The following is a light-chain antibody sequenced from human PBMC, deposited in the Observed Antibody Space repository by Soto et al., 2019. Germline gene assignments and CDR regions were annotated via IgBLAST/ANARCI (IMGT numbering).Light chain of an antibody. Sequence: EIVLTQSPGTLSLSPGERATLSCRASQSVNNNYLAWYQQKPGQAPRLRIYGASSRATVIPDMFSGSGSGTDFTLTISRLAPEDFAVYYCQQYGSSQYTFGQGTKLEIK. J-gene: IGKJ2*01. CDR1: QSVNNNY. CDR3: QQYGSSQYT. CDR2: GAS. V-gene: IGKV3-20*01.